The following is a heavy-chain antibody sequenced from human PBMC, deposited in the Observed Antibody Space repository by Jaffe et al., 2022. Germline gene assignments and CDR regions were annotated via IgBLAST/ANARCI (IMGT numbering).Heavy chain of an antibody. CDR3: ARGRYCSSTSCYIFDY. J-gene: IGHJ4*02. CDR1: GYTFTGYY. Sequence: QVQLVQSGAEVKKPGASVKVSCKASGYTFTGYYMHWVRQAPGQGLEWMGRINPNSGGTNYAQKFQGRVTMTRDTSISTAYMELSRLRSDDTAVYYCARGRYCSSTSCYIFDYWGQGTLVTVSS. CDR2: INPNSGGT. D-gene: IGHD2-2*02. V-gene: IGHV1-2*06.